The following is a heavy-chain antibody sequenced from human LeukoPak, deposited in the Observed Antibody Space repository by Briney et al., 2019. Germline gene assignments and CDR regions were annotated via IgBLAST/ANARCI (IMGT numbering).Heavy chain of an antibody. Sequence: GASVKVSCKASGYTFTSYAMHWVRQAPGQGLEWMGWINAGNGNTKYSQKFQGRVTITRDTSASTAYMELSSLRSEDTAVYYCARDVGVGDIVATSQLPGFDYWGQGTLVTVSS. J-gene: IGHJ4*02. CDR2: INAGNGNT. V-gene: IGHV1-3*01. D-gene: IGHD5-12*01. CDR1: GYTFTSYA. CDR3: ARDVGVGDIVATSQLPGFDY.